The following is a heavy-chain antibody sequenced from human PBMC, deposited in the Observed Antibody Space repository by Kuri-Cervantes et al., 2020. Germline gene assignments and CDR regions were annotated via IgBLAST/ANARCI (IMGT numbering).Heavy chain of an antibody. V-gene: IGHV3-23*01. D-gene: IGHD3-16*01. CDR2: ISGSGGST. CDR1: GFTFSSYA. CDR3: ARDWGEFGDGAFDI. J-gene: IGHJ3*02. Sequence: GGSLRLSCAASGFTFSSYAMSWVRQAPGKGLEWVSAISGSGGSTYYADSVKGRFTIPRDNSKNTLYLQMNSLRAEDTAVYYCARDWGEFGDGAFDIWGQGTMVTVSS.